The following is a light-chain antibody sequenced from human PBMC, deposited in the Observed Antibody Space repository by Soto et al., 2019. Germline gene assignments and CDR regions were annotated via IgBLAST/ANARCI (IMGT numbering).Light chain of an antibody. CDR1: QNIYNIY. V-gene: IGKV3-20*01. Sequence: ESVLTQSPGTLSLSPGERATLSCRATQNIYNIYLAWYQQRRGQAHRLLIYGASSRATGIPDRFSGSGSETDFTLTISRLEPEDFGVYYCQHFGNDALAFGGGTKVEIK. CDR2: GAS. J-gene: IGKJ4*01. CDR3: QHFGNDALA.